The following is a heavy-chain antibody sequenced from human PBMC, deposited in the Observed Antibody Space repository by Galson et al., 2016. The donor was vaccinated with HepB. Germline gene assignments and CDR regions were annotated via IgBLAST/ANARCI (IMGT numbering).Heavy chain of an antibody. CDR3: ARGTLGTTATMAFDY. J-gene: IGHJ4*02. V-gene: IGHV4-4*02. CDR1: GASVNSSNW. D-gene: IGHD1-26*01. CDR2: IYHTGTA. Sequence: ETLSLTCAVSGASVNSSNWWTWVRQAPGTGLEWIGEIYHTGTANYNPSFTRRATISVDTSKNQISLRLDSVTAADTAVYYCARGTLGTTATMAFDYWGQGTLVSVSS.